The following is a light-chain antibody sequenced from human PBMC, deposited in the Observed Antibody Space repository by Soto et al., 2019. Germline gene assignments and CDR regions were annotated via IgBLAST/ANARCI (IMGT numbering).Light chain of an antibody. J-gene: IGKJ1*01. CDR3: QQYGDSPRV. CDR2: GVS. V-gene: IGKV3-20*01. CDR1: QSVNTKY. Sequence: EIVLTQSPGTLSLSPGERATLSCRASQSVNTKYLAWYQQKPGQAPRLLISGVSSRATGIPDRFSGSGSGTDFTLTISRLEPEDFAVYYCQQYGDSPRVFGQGTKVDIK.